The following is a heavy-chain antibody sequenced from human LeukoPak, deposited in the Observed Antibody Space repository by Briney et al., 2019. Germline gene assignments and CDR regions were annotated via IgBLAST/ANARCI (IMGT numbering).Heavy chain of an antibody. CDR2: ISGGGETT. J-gene: IGHJ4*02. D-gene: IGHD4-17*01. V-gene: IGHV3-23*01. CDR3: ARDYADYVGYFFFDY. CDR1: GFTFNNYA. Sequence: PGGSLRLSCAASGFTFNNYAMNWVRQAPGKGLEWVSSISGGGETTYHADSAKGRFTISRDNSQNTLYLQMNSLGAEDTAVYYCARDYADYVGYFFFDYWGQGTLVAVSS.